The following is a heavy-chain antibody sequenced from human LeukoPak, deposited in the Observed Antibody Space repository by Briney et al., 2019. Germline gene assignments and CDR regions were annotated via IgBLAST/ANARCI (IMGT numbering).Heavy chain of an antibody. CDR3: ASTYYDSSGYYYEGHAFDI. CDR1: GGSISSSSYY. D-gene: IGHD3-22*01. CDR2: IYYSGST. Sequence: PSETLSLTCTVSGGSISSSSYYWGWIRQPPGKGLEWIGSIYYSGSTYHNPSLKSRVTISVDTSKNQFSLKLSSVTAADTAVYYCASTYYDSSGYYYEGHAFDIWGQGTMVTVSS. V-gene: IGHV4-39*07. J-gene: IGHJ3*02.